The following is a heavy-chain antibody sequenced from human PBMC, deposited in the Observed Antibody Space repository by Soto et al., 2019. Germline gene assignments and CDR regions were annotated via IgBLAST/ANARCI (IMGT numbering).Heavy chain of an antibody. CDR1: GFTVSSNY. D-gene: IGHD3-3*01. CDR3: ATESYDFWSGYYHFDY. Sequence: GGSLRLSCAASGFTVSSNYMSWVRQAPGKGLEWVSVIYSGGSTYYADSVKGRFTISRDNSKNTLYLQMNSLRAEDTAVYYCATESYDFWSGYYHFDYSGQGTLVTVSS. J-gene: IGHJ4*02. CDR2: IYSGGST. V-gene: IGHV3-53*01.